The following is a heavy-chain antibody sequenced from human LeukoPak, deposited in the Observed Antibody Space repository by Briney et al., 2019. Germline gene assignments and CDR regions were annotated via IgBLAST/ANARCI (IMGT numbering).Heavy chain of an antibody. CDR1: GYTFTSYG. J-gene: IGHJ6*02. Sequence: GASVKVSCKASGYTFTSYGISWVRQAPGQGLEWMGWISAYNGNTNYAQKLQGRVTMTTDTSTSTAYMELRSLRSDDTAVYYCARDTSDYDFWSGYSAYYYYYGMDVWGQGTTVTASS. CDR2: ISAYNGNT. V-gene: IGHV1-18*01. D-gene: IGHD3-3*01. CDR3: ARDTSDYDFWSGYSAYYYYYGMDV.